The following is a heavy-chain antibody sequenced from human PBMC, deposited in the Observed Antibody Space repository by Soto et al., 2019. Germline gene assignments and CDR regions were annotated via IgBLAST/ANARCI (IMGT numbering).Heavy chain of an antibody. CDR3: ARAYGSYDYYYYGMDV. J-gene: IGHJ6*02. D-gene: IGHD1-26*01. V-gene: IGHV3-74*01. CDR1: GFTFSSYW. CDR2: INSDGSST. Sequence: GGSLRLSCAASGFTFSSYWMHWVRQAPGKGLVWVSRINSDGSSTSYADSVKGRFTISRDNAKNTLYLQMNSLRAEDTAVYYCARAYGSYDYYYYGMDVWGQGTTVNVSS.